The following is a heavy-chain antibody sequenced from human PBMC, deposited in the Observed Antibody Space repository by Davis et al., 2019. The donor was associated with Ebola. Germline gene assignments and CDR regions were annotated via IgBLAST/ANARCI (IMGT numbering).Heavy chain of an antibody. D-gene: IGHD3-22*01. Sequence: PSETLSLTCAVYGGSFSGYYWSWIRQPPGKGLEWIGEINHSGSTNYNPSLKSRVTISVDTSKNQFSLKLSSVTAADTAVYYCARAGYYYDSSGYHYYYYYGMDVWGQGTTVTVSS. CDR2: INHSGST. CDR1: GGSFSGYY. V-gene: IGHV4-34*01. J-gene: IGHJ6*02. CDR3: ARAGYYYDSSGYHYYYYYGMDV.